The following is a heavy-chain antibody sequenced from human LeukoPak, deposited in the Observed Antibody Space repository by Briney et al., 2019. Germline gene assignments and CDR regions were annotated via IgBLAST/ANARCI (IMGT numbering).Heavy chain of an antibody. CDR2: IYYSGST. D-gene: IGHD2-21*02. CDR3: ARGVTRYYFDY. V-gene: IGHV4-59*01. CDR1: GGSISSYY. J-gene: IGHJ4*02. Sequence: PSETLSLTCTVSGGSISSYYWSWIRQPPGKGLEWIGYIYYSGSTNYNPSLESRVTISVDTSKNQFSLKLSSVTAADTAVYYCARGVTRYYFDYWGQGTLVTVSS.